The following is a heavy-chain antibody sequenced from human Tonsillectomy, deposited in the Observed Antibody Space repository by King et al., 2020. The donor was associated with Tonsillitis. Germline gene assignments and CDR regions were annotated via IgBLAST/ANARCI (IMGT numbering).Heavy chain of an antibody. CDR1: GFTLGDYA. J-gene: IGHJ3*02. CDR3: TRGVRGYSYGYPGAFDI. Sequence: QLVQSGGGLVQPGRSLRLSCTASGFTLGDYAMSWVRQAPGKGLEWVGFIRSKAYGGTTEYAASVKGRFTISRDDSKSIAYLQVNSLKTEDTAVYYCTRGVRGYSYGYPGAFDIWGQGTMVTVSS. D-gene: IGHD5-18*01. V-gene: IGHV3-49*04. CDR2: IRSKAYGGTT.